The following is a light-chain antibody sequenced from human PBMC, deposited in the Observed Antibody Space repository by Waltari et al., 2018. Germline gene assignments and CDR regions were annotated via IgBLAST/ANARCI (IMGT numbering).Light chain of an antibody. Sequence: DIQMTQSPSTLSASVGDRVTITCRASQSISSWLAWYQQKPGKAPKPLIYKASTLGRGIPSRFSGSGSGTEFTLTINSLQPDDFATYYCQQTYSPPRTFGQGTKVEVK. CDR3: QQTYSPPRT. J-gene: IGKJ1*01. V-gene: IGKV1-5*03. CDR2: KAS. CDR1: QSISSW.